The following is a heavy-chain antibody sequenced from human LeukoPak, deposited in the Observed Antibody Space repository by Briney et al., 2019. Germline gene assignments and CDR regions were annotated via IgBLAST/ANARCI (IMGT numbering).Heavy chain of an antibody. CDR2: ISSNGGST. J-gene: IGHJ3*02. CDR3: AKGALLHAFDI. Sequence: GGSLRLSCSASGFTFSSYAMHWVRQAPGKGLEYVSAISSNGGSTYYADSVKGRFTISRDNSNNTLYLQMNSLRAEDTAVYYCAKGALLHAFDIWGQGTMVTVSS. D-gene: IGHD2-15*01. CDR1: GFTFSSYA. V-gene: IGHV3-64*04.